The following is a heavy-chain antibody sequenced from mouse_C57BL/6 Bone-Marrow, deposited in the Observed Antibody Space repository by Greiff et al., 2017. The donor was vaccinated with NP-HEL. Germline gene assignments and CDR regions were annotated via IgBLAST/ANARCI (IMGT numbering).Heavy chain of an antibody. CDR1: GFTFSDYG. CDR2: ISSGSSTI. CDR3: GRGLYYGSSHYYAMDY. Sequence: EVMLVESGGGLVKPGGSLKLSRAASGFTFSDYGMHWVRQAPEKGLEWVAYISSGSSTIYYADTVKGRFTISRDNAKNTLFLQMTSLRSEDTAMYYYGRGLYYGSSHYYAMDYWGQGTSVTVSS. D-gene: IGHD1-1*01. J-gene: IGHJ4*01. V-gene: IGHV5-17*01.